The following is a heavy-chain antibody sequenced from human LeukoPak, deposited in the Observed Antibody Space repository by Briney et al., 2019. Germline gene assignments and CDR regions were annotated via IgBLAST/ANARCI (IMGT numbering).Heavy chain of an antibody. Sequence: GGSLRLSCAASGFTFSSYGMTWVRQAPGKGLEWVSAISGSGGSTYYADSVKGRFTISRDNSKNTLYLQMNSLRAEDTAVYYCAKDTTARKEFDYWGQGTLVTVSS. CDR3: AKDTTARKEFDY. CDR2: ISGSGGST. CDR1: GFTFSSYG. J-gene: IGHJ4*02. V-gene: IGHV3-23*01. D-gene: IGHD1-1*01.